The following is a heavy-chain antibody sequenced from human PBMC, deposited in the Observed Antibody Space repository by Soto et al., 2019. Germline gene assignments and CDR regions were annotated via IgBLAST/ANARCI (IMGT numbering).Heavy chain of an antibody. CDR1: GFSFNNYN. CDR2: ITDSSDTV. D-gene: IGHD3-3*01. Sequence: GGSLRPSCVASGFSFNNYNMNWVRQAPGKGLEWVSYITDSSDTVHYADSVRGRFTISRDNAESSLYLQMNSLRDEDTAVYFCARDFGHGYYLDYWGRGTLVTVSS. J-gene: IGHJ4*02. V-gene: IGHV3-48*02. CDR3: ARDFGHGYYLDY.